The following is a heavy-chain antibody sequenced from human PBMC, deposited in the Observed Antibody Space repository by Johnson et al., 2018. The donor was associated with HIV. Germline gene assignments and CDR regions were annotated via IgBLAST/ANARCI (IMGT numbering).Heavy chain of an antibody. J-gene: IGHJ3*02. Sequence: VQLVESGGGLVQPGGSLRLSCAASGFSFSTYAMHWVRQAPGKGLEWVALISSDGNNKYYYDSVKGRFTVSRDKSKNTLYLQMNSLRGDDTAVYYCARPGIVVLPAGAFDIWGPGTMVTVSS. D-gene: IGHD2-2*01. V-gene: IGHV3-30*04. CDR1: GFSFSTYA. CDR3: ARPGIVVLPAGAFDI. CDR2: ISSDGNNK.